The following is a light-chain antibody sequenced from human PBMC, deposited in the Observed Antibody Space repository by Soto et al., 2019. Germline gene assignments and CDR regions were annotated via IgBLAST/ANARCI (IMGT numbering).Light chain of an antibody. CDR3: QEYNSDSGLT. V-gene: IGKV1-5*03. CDR2: TAS. CDR1: QSISGW. J-gene: IGKJ4*01. Sequence: DIQMTQSPSTLSASVGDRVTITCRASQSISGWLAWYQQKPGKAPKLLIYTASNLVSGVPSRFSGSGSGTEFTLTISSLQPDDFATYYCQEYNSDSGLTFGGGTKVEIK.